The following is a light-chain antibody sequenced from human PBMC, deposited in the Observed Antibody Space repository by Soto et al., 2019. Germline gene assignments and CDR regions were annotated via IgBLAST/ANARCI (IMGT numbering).Light chain of an antibody. J-gene: IGLJ1*01. CDR1: SSDVGGYDY. CDR2: EVT. CDR3: SSYTTTITYV. V-gene: IGLV2-14*01. Sequence: QSVLAQPASVSGSPGQSVTISCTGTSSDVGGYDYVSWYQQHPGKAPKFMIYEVTNRPSGVSHRFSGSKSGNTASLTISGLQAEDEADYYCSSYTTTITYVFGNGNKVTVL.